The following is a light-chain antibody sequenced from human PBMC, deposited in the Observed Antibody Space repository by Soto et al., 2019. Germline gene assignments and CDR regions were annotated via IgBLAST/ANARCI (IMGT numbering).Light chain of an antibody. CDR1: QSVSRY. CDR3: QQRSNWPKT. Sequence: EIVLTQSPATLSLSPGERATLSCRASQSVSRYLAWYQQKPGQAPRLLIYGSSTRATGVPARFSGSGSGADFTLTISRLEPEDFAVYYCQQRSNWPKTFGQGTKVDIK. CDR2: GSS. J-gene: IGKJ1*01. V-gene: IGKV3-11*01.